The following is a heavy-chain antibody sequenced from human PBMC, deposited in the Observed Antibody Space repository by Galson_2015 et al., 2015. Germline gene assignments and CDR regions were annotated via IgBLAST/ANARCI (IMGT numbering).Heavy chain of an antibody. D-gene: IGHD4-11*01. Sequence: SLRLSCAASGFTFSSYAMGWVRQAPGKGLEWVSGISGSGGTTYYADSVKGRFTISRDSSRNTLYLQMNNLRPEDTAVYYCVREIAVTGSFFFGMDVWGQGTTVTVSS. CDR3: VREIAVTGSFFFGMDV. V-gene: IGHV3-23*01. CDR2: ISGSGGTT. CDR1: GFTFSSYA. J-gene: IGHJ6*02.